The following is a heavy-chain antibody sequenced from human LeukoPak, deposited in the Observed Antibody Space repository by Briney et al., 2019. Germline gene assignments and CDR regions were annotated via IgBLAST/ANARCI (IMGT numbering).Heavy chain of an antibody. CDR1: GGSISSHY. V-gene: IGHV4-59*11. J-gene: IGHJ4*02. CDR3: ARGGGVTYYDSTGYLWYFDY. Sequence: PWETLSLTCTVSGGSISSHYWSWIRQPPGKGLEWIGYINCSGSTKFNPSLKSRVTISVDTSKNQFSLKLSSVTAADTAVYYCARGGGVTYYDSTGYLWYFDYWGQGTLVTVSS. CDR2: INCSGST. D-gene: IGHD3-22*01.